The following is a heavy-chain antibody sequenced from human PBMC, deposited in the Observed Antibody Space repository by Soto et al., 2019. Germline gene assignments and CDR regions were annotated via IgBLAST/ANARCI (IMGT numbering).Heavy chain of an antibody. CDR2: INHSGST. J-gene: IGHJ4*02. D-gene: IGHD4-17*01. CDR3: ARVRDYGDYGSGQAVDY. V-gene: IGHV4-34*01. CDR1: GGSFSSYY. Sequence: QVQLQQWGAGLLKPSETLSLTCAVYGGSFSSYYWSWIRQPPGKGLEWIGEINHSGSTNYNPSLKSRVTISVDTSKNQFSLKLSSVTAADTAVYYCARVRDYGDYGSGQAVDYWGQGTLVTVSS.